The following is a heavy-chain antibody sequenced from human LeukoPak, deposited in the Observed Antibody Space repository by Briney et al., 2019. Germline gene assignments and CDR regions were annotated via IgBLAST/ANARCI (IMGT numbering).Heavy chain of an antibody. V-gene: IGHV4-34*01. CDR1: GGSYSGYY. Sequence: SETLSLTCAVYGGSYSGYYWSWMRQPPGKGREWIGEINHSGSTNYNPSLKSRVTISVDTSKNQFSLKLSSVTAADTAVYYCARGTLGILRWFDPWGQGTLVTVSS. CDR3: ARGTLGILRWFDP. CDR2: INHSGST. D-gene: IGHD7-27*01. J-gene: IGHJ5*02.